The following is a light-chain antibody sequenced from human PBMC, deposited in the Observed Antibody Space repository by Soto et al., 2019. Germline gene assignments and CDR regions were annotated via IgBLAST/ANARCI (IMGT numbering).Light chain of an antibody. CDR1: QSVGSTY. CDR3: QQYGDSPWT. CDR2: DAS. J-gene: IGKJ1*01. V-gene: IGKV3-20*01. Sequence: EIVLTQSPGTLSLSPGERATLSCRASQSVGSTYLAWYQQKHGQAPRLXIYDASSRETGIPDRFSGSGSGTECTLTISRLEPEDFEVYYCQQYGDSPWTFGQGTKVDIK.